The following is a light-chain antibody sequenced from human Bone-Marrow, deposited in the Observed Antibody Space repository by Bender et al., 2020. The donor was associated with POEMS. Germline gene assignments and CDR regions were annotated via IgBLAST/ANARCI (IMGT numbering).Light chain of an antibody. V-gene: IGLV2-14*02. CDR2: EGT. J-gene: IGLJ2*01. Sequence: QSALTQPASVSGSPGQSITISCTGTTSDVGSYNFVSWYQQHPGKAPKLMIYEGTKRPSGVSDRFSGSRSGTSASLAISGLQSEDEADYYCSSYAGGNPVIFGGGTKLTVL. CDR3: SSYAGGNPVI. CDR1: TSDVGSYNF.